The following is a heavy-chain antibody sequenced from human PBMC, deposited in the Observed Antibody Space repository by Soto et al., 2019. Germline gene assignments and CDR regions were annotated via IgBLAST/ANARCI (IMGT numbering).Heavy chain of an antibody. Sequence: PSETLSLTCTVSGGSISSYYWSWIRQPPGKGLEWIGYIYYSGSTNYNPSLKSRVTISVDTSKNQFSLKLSSVTAADTAVYYCAREGRRYDFWSGSYYYCGMDVWGKGTTGTVSS. J-gene: IGHJ6*04. CDR2: IYYSGST. CDR1: GGSISSYY. D-gene: IGHD3-3*01. CDR3: AREGRRYDFWSGSYYYCGMDV. V-gene: IGHV4-59*01.